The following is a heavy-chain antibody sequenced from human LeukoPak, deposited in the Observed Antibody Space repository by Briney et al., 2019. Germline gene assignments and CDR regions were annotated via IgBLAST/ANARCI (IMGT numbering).Heavy chain of an antibody. CDR2: IYHSGST. CDR3: ARAPRGGDYVWFDP. Sequence: RSSETLSLTCAVSGGSISSGGYSWRWIRQPPGKGLEWIGHIYHSGSTYYNPSLKSRVTISVDRSKNQFSLKLSSVTAADTAVYYCARAPRGGDYVWFDPWGQGTLVTVSS. D-gene: IGHD4-17*01. J-gene: IGHJ5*02. V-gene: IGHV4-30-2*01. CDR1: GGSISSGGYS.